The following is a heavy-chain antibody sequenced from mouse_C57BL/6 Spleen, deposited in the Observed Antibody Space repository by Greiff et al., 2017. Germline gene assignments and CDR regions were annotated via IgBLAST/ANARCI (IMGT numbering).Heavy chain of an antibody. Sequence: EVQLQQSGAELVRPGASVKLSCTASGFNIKDDYMHWVKQRPEQGLEWIGWIDPENGDTEYASKFQGKATITADTSSNTAYLQLSSLTSEDTAVYYCTTGPSTTVVASGYWGQGTTLTVSS. CDR1: GFNIKDDY. CDR3: TTGPSTTVVASGY. CDR2: IDPENGDT. V-gene: IGHV14-4*01. D-gene: IGHD1-1*01. J-gene: IGHJ2*01.